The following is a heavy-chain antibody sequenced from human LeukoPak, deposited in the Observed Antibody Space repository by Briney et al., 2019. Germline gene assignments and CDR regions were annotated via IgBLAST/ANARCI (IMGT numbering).Heavy chain of an antibody. Sequence: GGSLRLSCAASGFTFSSSAMNWVRQAPGKGLEWVSSINNVGSHIYYADSVKGRFTISRDNAKNSLYLQMNSLRAEDTAVYYCAKAATGSRNAFDIWGQGTLVTVSS. J-gene: IGHJ3*02. V-gene: IGHV3-21*01. CDR1: GFTFSSSA. D-gene: IGHD6-13*01. CDR3: AKAATGSRNAFDI. CDR2: INNVGSHI.